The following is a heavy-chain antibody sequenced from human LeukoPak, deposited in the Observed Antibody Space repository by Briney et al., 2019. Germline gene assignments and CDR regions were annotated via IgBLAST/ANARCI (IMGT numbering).Heavy chain of an antibody. CDR2: IRSKANSYAT. Sequence: GGSLKLSCAASGFTFSGSAMHGVRQASGKGLEWVGRIRSKANSYATAYAASVKGRFTISRDDSKNTAYLQMNSLKTEATAVYYCTPTGYSDYDLSHPFDYWGQGTLVTVSS. J-gene: IGHJ4*02. CDR1: GFTFSGSA. D-gene: IGHD5-12*01. V-gene: IGHV3-73*01. CDR3: TPTGYSDYDLSHPFDY.